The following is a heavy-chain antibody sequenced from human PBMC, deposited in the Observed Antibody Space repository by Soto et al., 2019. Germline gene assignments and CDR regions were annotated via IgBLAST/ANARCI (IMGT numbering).Heavy chain of an antibody. D-gene: IGHD6-19*01. CDR1: GYTFTGYY. V-gene: IGHV1-2*04. Sequence: ASVKVSCKASGYTFTGYYMHWVRQAPGQGLEWMGWINPNSGGTNYAQKFQGWVTMTRDTSISTAYMELSRLRSDDTAVYYCAREIKQWLDRGYFDYWGQGTLVTVSS. J-gene: IGHJ4*02. CDR3: AREIKQWLDRGYFDY. CDR2: INPNSGGT.